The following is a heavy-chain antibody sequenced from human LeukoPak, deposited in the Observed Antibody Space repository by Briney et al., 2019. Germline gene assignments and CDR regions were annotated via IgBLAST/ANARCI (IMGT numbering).Heavy chain of an antibody. D-gene: IGHD6-6*01. V-gene: IGHV6-1*01. Sequence: ASQTLSLTCAISGDSVSSNSAAWNWIRQSPSRGLEWLGRTYYRSKWYNDYAVSVKSRITISPDTSMNQFSLQLNPVTPEDTAVYYCARQSPSYSSSSGTFDYWGQGTLVTVSS. CDR1: GDSVSSNSAA. CDR2: TYYRSKWYN. CDR3: ARQSPSYSSSSGTFDY. J-gene: IGHJ4*02.